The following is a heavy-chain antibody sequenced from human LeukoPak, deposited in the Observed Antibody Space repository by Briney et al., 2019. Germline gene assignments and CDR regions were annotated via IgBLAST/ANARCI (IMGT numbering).Heavy chain of an antibody. J-gene: IGHJ4*02. V-gene: IGHV4-59*01. D-gene: IGHD4-17*01. CDR2: ISYTENT. CDR3: TREPDTVTGGV. Sequence: TSQTLSLTCTVSGGSISNYYWSWIRQPPGKGLEWIGYISYTENTDYNPSLRSRVTISVDTSKNQFSLTLTSVTAADTAVYYCTREPDTVTGGVWGQGTRVTVSS. CDR1: GGSISNYY.